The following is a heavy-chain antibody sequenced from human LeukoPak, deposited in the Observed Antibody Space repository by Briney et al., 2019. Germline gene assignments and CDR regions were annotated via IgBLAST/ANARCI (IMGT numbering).Heavy chain of an antibody. CDR3: ARVRGSITMVRGVPIKYYFDY. CDR2: IYYSGST. Sequence: SETLSLTCTVSGGSISSSSYYWGWIRQPPGKGLEWIGSIYYSGSTYYNPSLKSRVTISVDTSKNQFSLKLSSVTAADTAVYYCARVRGSITMVRGVPIKYYFDYWGQGTLVTVSS. D-gene: IGHD3-10*01. J-gene: IGHJ4*02. CDR1: GGSISSSSYY. V-gene: IGHV4-39*07.